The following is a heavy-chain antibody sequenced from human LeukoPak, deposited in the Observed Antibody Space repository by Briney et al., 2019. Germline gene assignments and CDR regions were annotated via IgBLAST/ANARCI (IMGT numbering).Heavy chain of an antibody. CDR2: ISSSSSYI. J-gene: IGHJ6*03. Sequence: GGSLRLSCETLGFMFSINSITWVRKAPGKGLEGVPSISSSSSYIYYADSVKGRFTISRDNAKNSLYLQMNSLRDEDTAVYYCARDRHTAMVSYYYYMDVWGTGTTVTVSS. CDR3: ARDRHTAMVSYYYYMDV. D-gene: IGHD5-18*01. CDR1: GFMFSINS. V-gene: IGHV3-21*04.